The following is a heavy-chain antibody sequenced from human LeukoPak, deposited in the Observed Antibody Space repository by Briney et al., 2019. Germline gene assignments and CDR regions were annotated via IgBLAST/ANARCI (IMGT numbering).Heavy chain of an antibody. V-gene: IGHV4-34*01. CDR3: ARGGIVVVPAAINFDY. D-gene: IGHD2-2*01. CDR2: INHSGST. CDR1: GGSFSGYY. Sequence: PSETLSLTCAVYGGSFSGYYWSWIRQPPGKGLERIGEINHSGSTNYNPSLKSRVTISVDTSKNQFSLKLSSVTAADTAVYYCARGGIVVVPAAINFDYWGQGTLVTVSS. J-gene: IGHJ4*02.